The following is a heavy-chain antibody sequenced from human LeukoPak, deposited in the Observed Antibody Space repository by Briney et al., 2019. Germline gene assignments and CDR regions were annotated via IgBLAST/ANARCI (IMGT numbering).Heavy chain of an antibody. Sequence: SETLSLTCTVSGGSISGYYWSWIRQPPGKRLEWIAYVYYNGNTYYNPSLKSRVTISVDTSKNQFSLRLTSVTAADTAVYYCVRDHGRVYDYWGQGTLVTVSS. V-gene: IGHV4-59*01. J-gene: IGHJ4*02. CDR3: VRDHGRVYDY. CDR2: VYYNGNT. CDR1: GGSISGYY. D-gene: IGHD6-13*01.